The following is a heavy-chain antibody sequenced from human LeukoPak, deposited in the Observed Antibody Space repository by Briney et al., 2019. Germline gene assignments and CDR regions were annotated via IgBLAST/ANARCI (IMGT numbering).Heavy chain of an antibody. CDR1: GYTFTSYY. D-gene: IGHD3-9*01. J-gene: IGHJ6*03. Sequence: ASVKVSRKASGYTFTSYYMHWVRQAPGQGLEWMGWINPNSGGTNYAQKFQGRVTMTRDTSISTAYMELSRLRSDDTAVYYCARAGYDIPGLTPYYYYYYMDVWGKGTTVTVSS. CDR3: ARAGYDIPGLTPYYYYYYMDV. V-gene: IGHV1-2*02. CDR2: INPNSGGT.